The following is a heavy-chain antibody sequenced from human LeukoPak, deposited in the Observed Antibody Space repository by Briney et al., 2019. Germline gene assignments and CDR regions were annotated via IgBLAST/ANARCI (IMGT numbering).Heavy chain of an antibody. CDR1: GFTFSSYA. V-gene: IGHV3-23*01. CDR2: ISGSGGST. Sequence: GGSLRLSCAASGFTFSSYAMSWVRQAPGKGLEWVSAISGSGGSTYYADSVKGRFTISRDNSKNTLYLQMDSLRAEDTAVYYCAKDMGIQLWLSDYWGQGTLVTVSS. J-gene: IGHJ4*02. D-gene: IGHD5-18*01. CDR3: AKDMGIQLWLSDY.